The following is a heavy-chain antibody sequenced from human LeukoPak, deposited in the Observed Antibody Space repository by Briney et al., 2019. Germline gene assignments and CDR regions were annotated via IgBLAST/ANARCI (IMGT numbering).Heavy chain of an antibody. CDR2: ISSSGRTI. D-gene: IGHD2-15*01. V-gene: IGHV3-11*01. Sequence: PGGSLRLSCAASGFTFSDHYMSWIRQAPGKGLEWVSDISSSGRTIYHADSVKGRFTISRDNAKNSLYLQMNSLRAEDTAVYYCARHEAYCSGGSCYLGLWGQGTTVTVSS. CDR1: GFTFSDHY. J-gene: IGHJ6*02. CDR3: ARHEAYCSGGSCYLGL.